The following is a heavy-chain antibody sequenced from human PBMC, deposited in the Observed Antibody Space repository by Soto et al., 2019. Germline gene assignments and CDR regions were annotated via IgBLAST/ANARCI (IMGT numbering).Heavy chain of an antibody. CDR1: GGTFSSYA. V-gene: IGHV1-69*13. D-gene: IGHD2-15*01. Sequence: SVKVSCKASGGTFSSYAISWVRQAPGQGLEWMGGSIPIFGTANYAQKFQGIVTITADESTSTAYMELSSLRSEDTAVYYCARDSSHIVVVVAARLSYYYYGMDVWGQGTTVTVSS. CDR2: SIPIFGTA. J-gene: IGHJ6*02. CDR3: ARDSSHIVVVVAARLSYYYYGMDV.